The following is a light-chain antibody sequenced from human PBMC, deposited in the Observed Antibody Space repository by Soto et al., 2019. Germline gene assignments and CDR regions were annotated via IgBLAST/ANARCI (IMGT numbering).Light chain of an antibody. CDR2: AAS. J-gene: IGKJ1*01. V-gene: IGKV1-5*01. Sequence: DIQMTQSPSSLSASVGDRVTITCRASQSISTWLAWYQQKPGKAPKLLIYAASSLPSGVPSRFSGSGSGTEFTLTISSLQPDDFATYYCQQYNSYSPTFGQGTKVDIK. CDR3: QQYNSYSPT. CDR1: QSISTW.